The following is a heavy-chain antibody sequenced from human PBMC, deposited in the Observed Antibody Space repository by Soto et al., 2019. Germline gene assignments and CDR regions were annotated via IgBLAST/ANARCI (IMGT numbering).Heavy chain of an antibody. CDR3: AMTYYDILTGYQVLDY. D-gene: IGHD3-9*01. CDR2: ISAYNGNT. V-gene: IGHV1-18*01. Sequence: ASVKVSCKASGYTFTSYGISWVRQAPGQGLEWMGWISAYNGNTNYAQKLQGRVTMTTDTSTSTAYMELRSLRSDDTAVYYCAMTYYDILTGYQVLDYWGQGTLVTVSS. CDR1: GYTFTSYG. J-gene: IGHJ4*02.